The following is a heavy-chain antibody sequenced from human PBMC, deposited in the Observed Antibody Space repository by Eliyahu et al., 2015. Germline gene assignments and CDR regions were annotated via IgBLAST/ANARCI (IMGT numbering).Heavy chain of an antibody. CDR3: ARELRWLQFGPETNYGMDV. CDR1: GGSFXGYX. J-gene: IGHJ6*02. V-gene: IGHV4-34*01. Sequence: QVQLQQXGAGLLKPSETLSLTCAVXGGSFXGYXWSWXRQPPGXGLEWIGEINHSGSTNYNPSLKSRVTISVDTSKNQFSLKLSSVTAADTAVYYCARELRWLQFGPETNYGMDVWGQGTTVTVSS. D-gene: IGHD5-24*01. CDR2: INHSGST.